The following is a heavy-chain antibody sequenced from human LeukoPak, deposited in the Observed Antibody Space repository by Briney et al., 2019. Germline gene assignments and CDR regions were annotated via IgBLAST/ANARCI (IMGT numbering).Heavy chain of an antibody. CDR1: GFTFSNYA. CDR3: AKDQGRSSGWHP. J-gene: IGHJ5*02. V-gene: IGHV3-23*01. CDR2: ISGSGGST. Sequence: GASLRLSCAASGFTFSNYAMSWVRQAPGKGLEWVSAISGSGGSTYYADSVKGRFTISRDNSKNTLYLQMNSLRAEDTAVYYCAKDQGRSSGWHPCGQGTLVTVSS. D-gene: IGHD6-19*01.